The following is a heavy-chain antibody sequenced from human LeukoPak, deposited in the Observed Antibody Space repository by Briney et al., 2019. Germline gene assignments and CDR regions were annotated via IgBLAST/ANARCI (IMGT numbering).Heavy chain of an antibody. CDR1: GFTFSSYS. CDR3: ARGIAVAGFDY. CDR2: ISSSSSYI. D-gene: IGHD6-19*01. Sequence: GGSLRLSCAASGFTFSSYSMSWVRQAPGEGLEWVSSISSSSSYIYYADSVKGRFTISRDNAKNSLYLQMNSLRAEDTAVYYCARGIAVAGFDYWGQGTLVTVSS. V-gene: IGHV3-21*01. J-gene: IGHJ4*02.